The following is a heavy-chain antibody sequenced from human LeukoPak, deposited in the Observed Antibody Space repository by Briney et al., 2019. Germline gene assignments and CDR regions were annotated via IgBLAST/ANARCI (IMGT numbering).Heavy chain of an antibody. CDR3: ARDSDYGDYVRYFDY. CDR1: GGSISSFY. D-gene: IGHD4-17*01. V-gene: IGHV4-59*12. J-gene: IGHJ4*02. Sequence: SETRSLTCTVSGGSISSFYWSWIRQPPGKGLEWIGYIYYTGSTNYNPSLKSRVTMSVDTSKNQFSLRLSSVTAADTAVYYCARDSDYGDYVRYFDYWGQGTLVTVSS. CDR2: IYYTGST.